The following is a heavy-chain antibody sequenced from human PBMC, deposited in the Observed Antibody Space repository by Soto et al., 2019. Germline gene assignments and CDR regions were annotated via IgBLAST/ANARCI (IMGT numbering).Heavy chain of an antibody. CDR2: IYSSGST. CDR1: GGSISNYY. Sequence: QVQLQESGPGLVKPSETLSLTCTVSGGSISNYYWNWIRQSPGKGLEWIGYIYSSGSTHYNPSLQNRVTMSIDTSKNQVSLKVNSVTAADTAVYYCARDHPHSYGVYYVDYWGQGTPVTVSS. D-gene: IGHD5-18*01. J-gene: IGHJ4*02. V-gene: IGHV4-59*01. CDR3: ARDHPHSYGVYYVDY.